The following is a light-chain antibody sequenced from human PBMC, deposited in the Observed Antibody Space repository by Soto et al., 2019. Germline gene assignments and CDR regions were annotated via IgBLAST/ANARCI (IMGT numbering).Light chain of an antibody. V-gene: IGLV2-8*01. CDR1: SSDVGGYSY. Sequence: QSALTQPASVSGSPGQSITISCTGTSSDVGGYSYVSWYQQHPGKAPKLMIYEVSKRPSGVPDRFSGSKSGNTASLTVSGRQAEDEDDYYCSSYAGSNNYVFGTGTKVTVL. CDR3: SSYAGSNNYV. J-gene: IGLJ1*01. CDR2: EVS.